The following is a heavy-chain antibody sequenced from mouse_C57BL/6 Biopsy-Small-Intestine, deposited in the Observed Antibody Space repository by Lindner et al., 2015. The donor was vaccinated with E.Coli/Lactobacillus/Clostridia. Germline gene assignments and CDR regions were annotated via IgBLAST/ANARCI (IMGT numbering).Heavy chain of an antibody. D-gene: IGHD2-2*01. V-gene: IGHV1-22*01. J-gene: IGHJ2*01. CDR2: INPKNGGG. CDR3: AAYGYDFDF. CDR1: GYIFTDYN. Sequence: VQLQESGPELVMPGASVKVSCRASGYIFTDYNMHWMRQSHGKSLEWIAYINPKNGGGTYNQRFKDKATLTVNRSSSTAYMEFRSLTSEDSAVYYCAAYGYDFDFWGQGTTLTVSS.